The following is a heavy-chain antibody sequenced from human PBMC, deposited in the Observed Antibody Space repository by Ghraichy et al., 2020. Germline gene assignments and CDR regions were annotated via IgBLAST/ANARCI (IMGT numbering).Heavy chain of an antibody. J-gene: IGHJ4*02. CDR2: IYPGDSDT. Sequence: GESLNISCEASGYNFATYWILWVRQMPGKGLEWMGIIYPGDSDTRYSPSFQGQVTISADKSISTAYLQWSSLRASDTAISYCATTYHYDNSGLIGLDFWGQGTLVTVSS. V-gene: IGHV5-51*01. CDR1: GYNFATYW. CDR3: ATTYHYDNSGLIGLDF. D-gene: IGHD3-22*01.